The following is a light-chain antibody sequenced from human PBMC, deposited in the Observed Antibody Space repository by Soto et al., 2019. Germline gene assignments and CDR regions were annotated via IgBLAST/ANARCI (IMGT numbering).Light chain of an antibody. J-gene: IGKJ5*01. CDR3: QQYYTYST. CDR2: AAS. Sequence: DIQMTQSPSSLSASVGDRVTITCRASQSISSYLNWYQQKPGKAPKLLIYAASSLQSGVPSSFSGSGSGTEFTLTITGLQPDDFATYFCQQYYTYSTFGQGTRLEIK. V-gene: IGKV1-39*01. CDR1: QSISSY.